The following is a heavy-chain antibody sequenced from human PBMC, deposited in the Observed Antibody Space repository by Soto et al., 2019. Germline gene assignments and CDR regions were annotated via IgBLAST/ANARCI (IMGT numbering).Heavy chain of an antibody. Sequence: PGESLKISCKGSGYSFTSYWIGWVRQMPGKGLEWMGIIYPGDSDTRYSPSFQGQVTISADKSISTAYLQWSSLKASDTAMYYCASPYFYGSMSYYPPKAFHISYPAPIVSVS. CDR2: IYPGDSDT. J-gene: IGHJ3*02. CDR3: ASPYFYGSMSYYPPKAFHI. CDR1: GYSFTSYW. D-gene: IGHD3-10*01. V-gene: IGHV5-51*01.